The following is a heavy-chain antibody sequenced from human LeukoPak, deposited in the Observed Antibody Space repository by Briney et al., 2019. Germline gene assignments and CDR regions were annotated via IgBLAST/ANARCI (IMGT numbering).Heavy chain of an antibody. J-gene: IGHJ4*02. V-gene: IGHV4-39*02. CDR3: AREHYDSSGYYFGY. CDR1: GGSISSSSYY. Sequence: SETLSLTCTVSGGSISSSSYYWGWIRQPPGKGLEWIGSIYYSGSTYYNPSLKSRVTISVDTSKNQFSLKLSSVTAADTAVYYCAREHYDSSGYYFGYWGQGTLVTVSS. D-gene: IGHD3-22*01. CDR2: IYYSGST.